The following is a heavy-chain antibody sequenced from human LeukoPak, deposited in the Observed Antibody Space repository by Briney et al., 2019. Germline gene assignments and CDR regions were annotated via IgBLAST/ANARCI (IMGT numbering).Heavy chain of an antibody. CDR1: GGSISSSSYY. J-gene: IGHJ1*01. Sequence: SETLSLTCTVSGGSISSSSYYWGWIRQPPGKGPEWIGSIYYSGSTYYNPSLKSRVTISVDTSKNQFSLKLSSVTAADTAVYYCARGGYSSSWYSVQHWGQGTLVTVSS. D-gene: IGHD6-13*01. CDR2: IYYSGST. V-gene: IGHV4-39*07. CDR3: ARGGYSSSWYSVQH.